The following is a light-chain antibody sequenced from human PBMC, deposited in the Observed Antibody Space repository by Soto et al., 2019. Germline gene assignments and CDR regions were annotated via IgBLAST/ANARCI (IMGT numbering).Light chain of an antibody. Sequence: DIQMTQSPSSLSASVGDRVTITCRASQGIYTHLAWYQQKPGNAPKLLIYDASTLQSGVPSRFSASGSGTDFVLTISALQSDDVGTYFCQTYDKAPWTFGPGSRV. CDR3: QTYDKAPWT. V-gene: IGKV1-27*01. CDR1: QGIYTH. CDR2: DAS. J-gene: IGKJ1*01.